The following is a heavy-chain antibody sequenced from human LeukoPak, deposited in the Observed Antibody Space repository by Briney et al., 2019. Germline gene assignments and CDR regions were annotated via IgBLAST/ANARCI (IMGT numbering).Heavy chain of an antibody. V-gene: IGHV3-23*01. J-gene: IGHJ4*02. CDR1: GFTFSSYA. D-gene: IGHD3-10*01. CDR3: AKGGPITMLRGVQRDHYFDY. CDR2: ISGSGGST. Sequence: PGGSLRPSCAASGFTFSSYAMSWVRQAPGKGLEWVSAISGSGGSTYYADSVKGRFTISRDNSKNTLYLQMNSLRAEDTAVYYCAKGGPITMLRGVQRDHYFDYWGQGTLVTVSS.